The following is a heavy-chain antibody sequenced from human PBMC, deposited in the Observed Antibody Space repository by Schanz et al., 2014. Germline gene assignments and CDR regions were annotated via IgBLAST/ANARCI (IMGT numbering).Heavy chain of an antibody. CDR2: ISPSGGST. J-gene: IGHJ6*02. CDR1: GYSFTTYF. D-gene: IGHD3-16*01. CDR3: GRGGGAYPQKYGMDV. Sequence: QVHLMQSGAEAKKPGASVKVSCKAFGYSFTTYFIHWVRLAPGQGFEWMGLISPSGGSTSYAQKFQGRVTMTGDTSTSTVFMALSGLTSEDTAVYYCGRGGGAYPQKYGMDVWGQGTTVTVSS. V-gene: IGHV1-46*01.